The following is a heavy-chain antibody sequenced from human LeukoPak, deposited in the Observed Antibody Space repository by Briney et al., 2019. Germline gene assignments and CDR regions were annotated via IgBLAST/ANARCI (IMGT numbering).Heavy chain of an antibody. J-gene: IGHJ5*02. CDR1: GFTFSSYG. Sequence: GGSLRLSCAASGFTFSSYGMHWVRQAPGKGLEWVAVIWYDGSNKYYADSVKGRFTISRDNSKNTLYLQMNILRAEDTAVYYCARGGSGSYYKTLSNWFDPWGQGTLVTVAS. CDR2: IWYDGSNK. D-gene: IGHD3-10*01. V-gene: IGHV3-33*01. CDR3: ARGGSGSYYKTLSNWFDP.